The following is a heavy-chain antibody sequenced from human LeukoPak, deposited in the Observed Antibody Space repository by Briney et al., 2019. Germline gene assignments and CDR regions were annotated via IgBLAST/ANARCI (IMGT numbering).Heavy chain of an antibody. V-gene: IGHV3-33*01. J-gene: IGHJ4*02. Sequence: PGGSLRLSCAASGFTFSSYGMHWVRQAPGKGLEWVAVIWYDGSDTYYTDSVKGRFTISRDNSKNTLYLQMNSLRAEDTAEYYCASARGRCSSASCPPMDYWGQGTLVIVSS. CDR1: GFTFSSYG. D-gene: IGHD2-2*01. CDR2: IWYDGSDT. CDR3: ASARGRCSSASCPPMDY.